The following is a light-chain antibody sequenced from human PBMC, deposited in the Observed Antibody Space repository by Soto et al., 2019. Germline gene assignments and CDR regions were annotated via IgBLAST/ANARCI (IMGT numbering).Light chain of an antibody. J-gene: IGLJ2*01. CDR1: SSDVGGYDS. Sequence: QSVLTQPRSVSGSPGQSVTISCTGTSSDVGGYDSVSWYQQHPGKAPKLMIYAVSKRLSGVPDRFSGSKSGNTASLTISGLQAEDEADYYCCSYAGSYTVVFGGGTKLTVL. CDR2: AVS. V-gene: IGLV2-11*01. CDR3: CSYAGSYTVV.